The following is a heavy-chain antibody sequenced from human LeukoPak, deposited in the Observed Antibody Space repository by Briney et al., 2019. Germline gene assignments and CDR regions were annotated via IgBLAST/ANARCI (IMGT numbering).Heavy chain of an antibody. Sequence: PSETLSLTCTVSDGSISSGGYYWSWIRQHPGKGLEWIGYIYYSGSTHYNPSLKSRVTISGDTSKNQFSLRLSSVTAADTAVYYCARNYYFDLWGQGTLVTVSS. CDR1: DGSISSGGYY. J-gene: IGHJ4*02. CDR3: ARNYYFDL. V-gene: IGHV4-31*03. CDR2: IYYSGST.